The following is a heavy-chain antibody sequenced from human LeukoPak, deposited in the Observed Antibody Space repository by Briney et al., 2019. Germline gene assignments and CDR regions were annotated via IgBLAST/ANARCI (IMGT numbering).Heavy chain of an antibody. D-gene: IGHD3-22*01. Sequence: PGGSLRLSCAASGFTISNHGMSWVRQPPGKGLEWVSAIGHSDDDTYYTDSVKGRFTISRDNAKNSLYLQMNSLRAEDTAVYYCARGTLGYDSSGYSDYWGQGTLVTVSS. J-gene: IGHJ4*02. V-gene: IGHV3-23*01. CDR3: ARGTLGYDSSGYSDY. CDR2: IGHSDDDT. CDR1: GFTISNHG.